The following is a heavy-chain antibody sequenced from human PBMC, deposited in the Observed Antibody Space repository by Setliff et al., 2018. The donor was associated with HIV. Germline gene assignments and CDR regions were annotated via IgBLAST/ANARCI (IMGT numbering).Heavy chain of an antibody. D-gene: IGHD3-10*01. CDR1: DYSINRGYY. CDR3: ARLAYGSGSYADY. V-gene: IGHV4-38-2*01. CDR2: VYHSGTT. J-gene: IGHJ4*02. Sequence: SETLSLTCAVSDYSINRGYYWGWIRQPPGKGLEWIGSVYHSGTTFYNPSLKSRVTISVDTSKNQFSLKLSSVTAADTAVYYCARLAYGSGSYADYWGQVTLVTASS.